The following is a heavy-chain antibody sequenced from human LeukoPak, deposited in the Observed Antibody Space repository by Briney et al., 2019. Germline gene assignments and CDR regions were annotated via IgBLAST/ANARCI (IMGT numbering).Heavy chain of an antibody. D-gene: IGHD4-17*01. Sequence: PGGSLRLSCAASGFTFSGQAMSWVRQTPGKGLEWVSAISGGGYTYYADSVKGRFTISRDNSKNTLYLQMNSLRAEDTALYYCAKGHTVGAYWGQGTLVTVSS. CDR1: GFTFSGQA. V-gene: IGHV3-23*01. CDR2: ISGGGYT. CDR3: AKGHTVGAY. J-gene: IGHJ4*02.